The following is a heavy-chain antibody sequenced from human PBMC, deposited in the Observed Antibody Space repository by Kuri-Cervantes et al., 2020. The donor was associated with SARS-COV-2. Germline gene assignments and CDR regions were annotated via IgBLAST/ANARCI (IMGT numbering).Heavy chain of an antibody. CDR1: GFTVRSTF. Sequence: ETLSLTCAASGFTVRSTFMSWVRQAPGKGLDWVSVIYNDGSTYYADSVKGRFTISRDNSKNTLYLQMNSLRAEDTAVYYCARVYATVTTERSIRYFDLWGRGTLVTVSS. CDR3: ARVYATVTTERSIRYFDL. D-gene: IGHD4-17*01. J-gene: IGHJ2*01. V-gene: IGHV3-66*01. CDR2: IYNDGST.